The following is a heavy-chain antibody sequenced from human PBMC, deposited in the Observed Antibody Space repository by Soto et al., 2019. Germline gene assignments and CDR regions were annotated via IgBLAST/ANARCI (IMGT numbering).Heavy chain of an antibody. CDR2: MNPNSGKT. Sequence: VQLVQSGAEVKQPGASVKVSCKASGYSFTSYEINWVRQAPGQGLEWMGWMNPNSGKTGYGQKFQGRVTMTRDISKSTIYMELRTLGSEDAAVYYCARGRDIVLVPPGISFDYLGQGTLVTVSP. CDR3: ARGRDIVLVPPGISFDY. D-gene: IGHD2-2*01. CDR1: GYSFTSYE. V-gene: IGHV1-8*02. J-gene: IGHJ4*02.